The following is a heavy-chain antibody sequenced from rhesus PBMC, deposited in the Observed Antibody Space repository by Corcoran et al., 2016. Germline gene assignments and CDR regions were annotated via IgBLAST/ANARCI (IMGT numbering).Heavy chain of an antibody. CDR3: ARGTERELVSYNRFDV. Sequence: QVTLKESGPALVKPTQTLTLPCTFSGFSLSTRGRGVGGRRQPPGKAWEWLASIYWDDDKYYSTSLKSRLTISKDTSKNQVVLTMTNMDPVDTATYYCARGTERELVSYNRFDVWGPGVLVTVSS. CDR2: IYWDDDK. J-gene: IGHJ5-1*01. CDR1: GFSLSTRGRG. D-gene: IGHD1-1*01. V-gene: IGHV2S1*01.